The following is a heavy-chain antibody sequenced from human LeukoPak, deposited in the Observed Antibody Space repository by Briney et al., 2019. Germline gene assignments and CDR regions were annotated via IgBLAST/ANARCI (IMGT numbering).Heavy chain of an antibody. CDR2: INTNTGNP. Sequence: ASVKVSCKASGYTFTSYAMNWVRQAPGQGLEWMGWINTNTGNPTYAQGFTGRFVFSLDTSVSTAYLQISSLKAEDTAVYYCARDQDIVVVPAAYNWFDPWGQGALVTVYS. CDR1: GYTFTSYA. D-gene: IGHD2-2*01. V-gene: IGHV7-4-1*02. J-gene: IGHJ5*02. CDR3: ARDQDIVVVPAAYNWFDP.